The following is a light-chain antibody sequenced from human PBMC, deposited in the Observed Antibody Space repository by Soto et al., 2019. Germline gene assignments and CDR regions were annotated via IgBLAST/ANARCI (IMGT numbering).Light chain of an antibody. CDR2: GAS. J-gene: IGKJ5*01. Sequence: EIVMTQSPATLSVSPGERATLSCRATQSVSNNLAWYQQKPGQSPRLLIYGASTRATGIPARFSGSGFGTKFTLTISSLQSEDFAVYYCQQYNNWPPSITFGQGTRLEIK. V-gene: IGKV3-15*01. CDR3: QQYNNWPPSIT. CDR1: QSVSNN.